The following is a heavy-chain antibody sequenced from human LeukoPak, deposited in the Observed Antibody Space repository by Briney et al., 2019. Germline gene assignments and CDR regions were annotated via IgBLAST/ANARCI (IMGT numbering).Heavy chain of an antibody. Sequence: GGSLRLSCAASGFTFSSYAMHWVRQAPGKGLEWVAVISYDGSNKYYADSVKGRFTISRDNSKNTLYLQMNSLRAEDTAVYYCARGVGDGYNYHYYFDYWGQGTLVTVSS. V-gene: IGHV3-30-3*01. CDR2: ISYDGSNK. J-gene: IGHJ4*02. D-gene: IGHD5-24*01. CDR1: GFTFSSYA. CDR3: ARGVGDGYNYHYYFDY.